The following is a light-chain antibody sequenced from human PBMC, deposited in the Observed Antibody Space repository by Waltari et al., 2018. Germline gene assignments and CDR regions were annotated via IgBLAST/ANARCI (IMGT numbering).Light chain of an antibody. CDR3: MQSLQSPYT. Sequence: DIVMTQSPLSLPVTPGEPASISCRSSQSLLNSNGYSCLNWYLQKPGQSPQVLMYLASGRASGVPGRFSGSGSGTEFTLKISRVEAEDVGVYYCMQSLQSPYTFGLGTKLEI. J-gene: IGKJ2*01. CDR1: QSLLNSNGYSC. V-gene: IGKV2-28*01. CDR2: LAS.